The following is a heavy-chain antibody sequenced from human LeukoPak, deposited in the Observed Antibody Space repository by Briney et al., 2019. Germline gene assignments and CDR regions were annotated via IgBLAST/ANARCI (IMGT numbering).Heavy chain of an antibody. J-gene: IGHJ4*02. D-gene: IGHD5-24*01. V-gene: IGHV1-69*05. CDR2: IIPIFGTA. Sequence: GASVKVSCKASGGTFSSYAISWVRQAPGQGLEWVGRIIPIFGTANYAQKFQGRVTITTDESTSTAYMELSSLRSEDTAVYYCSSSRDGYNIDYWGQRTMVTVSS. CDR3: SSSRDGYNIDY. CDR1: GGTFSSYA.